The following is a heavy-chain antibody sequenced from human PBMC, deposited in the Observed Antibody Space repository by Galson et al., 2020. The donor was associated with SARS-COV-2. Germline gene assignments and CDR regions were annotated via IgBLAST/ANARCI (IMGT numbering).Heavy chain of an antibody. CDR3: ARVNLPDYRFDS. D-gene: IGHD1-1*01. V-gene: IGHV4-31*01. CDR2: IYYTGTT. J-gene: IGHJ4*02. Sequence: SETLSLTCTVSGDSVGRGGYYWSWVRQHPGRGLQWIGYIYYTGTTYYNPSLESLVSISLDTSMNQLSLKLSSVTAADTAFYYCARVNLPDYRFDSWGQGTQVTVSS. CDR1: GDSVGRGGYY.